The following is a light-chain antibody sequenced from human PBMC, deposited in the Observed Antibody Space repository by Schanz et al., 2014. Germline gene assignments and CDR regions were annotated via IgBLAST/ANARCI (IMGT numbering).Light chain of an antibody. Sequence: QSALTQPPSASGSPGQSVTISCTGTSSDIGNYNYVSWYQQHPGQAPKLVIYEVTKRPSGVPDRFSGSKSGNTASLTVSGLQAEDEADYYCSSYTSSSTLYVFGTGTKLTVL. V-gene: IGLV2-8*01. CDR3: SSYTSSSTLYV. CDR2: EVT. J-gene: IGLJ1*01. CDR1: SSDIGNYNY.